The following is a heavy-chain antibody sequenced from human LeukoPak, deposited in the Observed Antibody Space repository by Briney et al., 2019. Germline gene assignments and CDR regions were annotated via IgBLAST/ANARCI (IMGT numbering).Heavy chain of an antibody. CDR1: GYTFTSYA. J-gene: IGHJ4*02. D-gene: IGHD3-22*01. CDR2: INAGNGNT. V-gene: IGHV1-3*01. CDR3: ARAGYYYDSSGYLSFDY. Sequence: ASVKVSCKASGYTFTSYAMRWVRQAPGQRLEWMGWINAGNGNTKYSQKFQGRVTITRDTSASTAYMEPSSLRSEDTAVYYCARAGYYYDSSGYLSFDYWGQGTLVTVSS.